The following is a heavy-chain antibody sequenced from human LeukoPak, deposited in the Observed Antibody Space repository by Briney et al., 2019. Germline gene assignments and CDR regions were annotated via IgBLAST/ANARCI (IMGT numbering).Heavy chain of an antibody. Sequence: GGSLRLSCAASGFTFSSYSMNWVRQAPGKGLEWVSSVSSSSSYIYYADSVKGRFTISRDNAKNSLYLQMNSLRAEDTAVYYCASNSKIKAVAGIFDPWGQGTLVTVSS. V-gene: IGHV3-21*01. J-gene: IGHJ5*02. D-gene: IGHD6-19*01. CDR1: GFTFSSYS. CDR3: ASNSKIKAVAGIFDP. CDR2: VSSSSSYI.